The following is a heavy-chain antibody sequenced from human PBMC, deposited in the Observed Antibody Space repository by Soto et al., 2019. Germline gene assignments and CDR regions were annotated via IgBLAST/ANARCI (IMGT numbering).Heavy chain of an antibody. CDR1: GGTFSSYA. Sequence: SSVKVSCKASGGTFSSYAISWVRQAPGQGLEWMGGIIPIFGTANYAQKFQGRVTITADESTGTAYMELSSLRSEDTAVYYCARPVTITMVRGVDYYYGMDVWGQGTTVAVSS. D-gene: IGHD3-10*01. V-gene: IGHV1-69*13. CDR2: IIPIFGTA. CDR3: ARPVTITMVRGVDYYYGMDV. J-gene: IGHJ6*02.